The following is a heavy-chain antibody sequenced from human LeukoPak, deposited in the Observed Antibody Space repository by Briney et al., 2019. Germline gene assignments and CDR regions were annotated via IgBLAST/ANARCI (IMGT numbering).Heavy chain of an antibody. D-gene: IGHD3-22*01. CDR3: ARGLFLSGYLDAFDI. J-gene: IGHJ3*02. Sequence: GGSLRLSCAGSGFSFSSYGMHWVRQAPGKGLEWMAFIRSGGSNKYYADSVKGRCTISRDNSKNTLYLQMNSLRVEDTAVYYCARGLFLSGYLDAFDIWGQGTVVTVSS. CDR1: GFSFSSYG. CDR2: IRSGGSNK. V-gene: IGHV3-30*02.